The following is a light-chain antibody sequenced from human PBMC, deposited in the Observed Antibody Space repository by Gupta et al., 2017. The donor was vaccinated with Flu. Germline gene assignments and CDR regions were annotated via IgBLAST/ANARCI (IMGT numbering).Light chain of an antibody. J-gene: IGLJ1*01. V-gene: IGLV3-1*01. CDR3: QAWDSSTFYV. CDR1: TLANKY. Sequence: SYELTQPPSVSVSPGQTASITCSGNTLANKYACWYQQKPGQSPVLVTYQDTKRPSGIPERFSGSNSGNTATLTISGTQALDEADYYCQAWDSSTFYVFGTGTKVTVL. CDR2: QDT.